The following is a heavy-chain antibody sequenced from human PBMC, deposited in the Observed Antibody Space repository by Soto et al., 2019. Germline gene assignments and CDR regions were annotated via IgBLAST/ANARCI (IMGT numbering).Heavy chain of an antibody. J-gene: IGHJ4*02. CDR1: GFTFSSYA. CDR3: ARDRGIAVANDY. CDR2: ISYDGSNK. D-gene: IGHD6-19*01. Sequence: ESGGGVVQPGRSLRLSCAASGFTFSSYAMHWVRQAPGKGLEWVAVISYDGSNKYYADSVKGRFTISRDNSKNTLYLQMNSLRAEDTAVYYCARDRGIAVANDYWGQGTLVTVSS. V-gene: IGHV3-30-3*01.